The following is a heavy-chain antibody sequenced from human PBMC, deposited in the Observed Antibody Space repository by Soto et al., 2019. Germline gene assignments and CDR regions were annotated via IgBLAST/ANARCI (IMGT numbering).Heavy chain of an antibody. V-gene: IGHV3-30-3*01. J-gene: IGHJ5*02. D-gene: IGHD6-19*01. CDR3: ARDLEVAVAGA. Sequence: QVQLVESGGGVVQPGRSLRLSCAASGFTFSSYAMHWVRQAPGKGLEWVAVISYDGSNKYYADSVKGRFIISRDNSKNTLYLQMNSLRAEDTAVYYCARDLEVAVAGAWGQGTLVTVSS. CDR1: GFTFSSYA. CDR2: ISYDGSNK.